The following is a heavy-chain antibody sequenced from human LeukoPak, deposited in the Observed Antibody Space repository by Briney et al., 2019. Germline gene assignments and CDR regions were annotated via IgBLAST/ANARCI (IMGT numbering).Heavy chain of an antibody. Sequence: SQTLSLTCAISGDSVSSNNAAWNWIRQSPSRGLEWLGRTYYRSKWYNDYAVSVKSRITINPDTSKNQFSLQLNSVTPEDTAVYYCARDWGSGWYKQGDYYFDYWGQGTLDTVSS. J-gene: IGHJ4*02. V-gene: IGHV6-1*01. CDR1: GDSVSSNNAA. CDR3: ARDWGSGWYKQGDYYFDY. CDR2: TYYRSKWYN. D-gene: IGHD6-19*01.